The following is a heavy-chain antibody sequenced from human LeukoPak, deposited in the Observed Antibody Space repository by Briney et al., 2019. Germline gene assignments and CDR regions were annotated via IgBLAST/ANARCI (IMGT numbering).Heavy chain of an antibody. V-gene: IGHV1-18*01. CDR2: ISAYNGNT. CDR3: ARWGSGSYYKYYYYYGMDV. Sequence: ASVKVSCKASGYTFTSYGISWLRQAPGQGLEWMGWISAYNGNTDYAQKLQGRVTMTTDTSTSTAYMELRSLRSDDTAVYYCARWGSGSYYKYYYYYGMDVWGQGTTVTVSS. CDR1: GYTFTSYG. D-gene: IGHD3-10*01. J-gene: IGHJ6*02.